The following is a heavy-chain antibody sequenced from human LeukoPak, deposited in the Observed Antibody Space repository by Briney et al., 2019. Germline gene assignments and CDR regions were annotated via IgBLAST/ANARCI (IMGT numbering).Heavy chain of an antibody. CDR1: GFSLTTGGVG. D-gene: IGHD4-17*01. Sequence: SGPTLVKPTQTLTLTCTFSGFSLTTGGVGVGRIRQPPGKALEWLALIYWGSNKYYSPSLKSRLTITKDTSKNQVVLTMTNMDPVDTATYYCAHRRLIPSTTVTTGFDSWGQGILVTVSS. CDR2: IYWGSNK. V-gene: IGHV2-5*02. J-gene: IGHJ4*02. CDR3: AHRRLIPSTTVTTGFDS.